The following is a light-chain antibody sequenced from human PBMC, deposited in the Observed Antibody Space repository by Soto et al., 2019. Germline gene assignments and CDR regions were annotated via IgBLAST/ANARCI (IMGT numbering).Light chain of an antibody. CDR2: STS. Sequence: QTVVSQESSISVSPGGTVIITCGLISGSVSTAHNANWYQQTPGQAPRTLIYSTSTRSSGVPDRFSGSILGNKAALTITGAQADDESDYYCALFMGNGISVFGTGTKVTV. J-gene: IGLJ1*01. V-gene: IGLV8-61*01. CDR1: SGSVSTAHN. CDR3: ALFMGNGISV.